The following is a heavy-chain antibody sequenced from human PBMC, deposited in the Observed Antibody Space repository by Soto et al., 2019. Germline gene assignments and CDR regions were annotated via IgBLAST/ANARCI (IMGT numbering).Heavy chain of an antibody. V-gene: IGHV1-2*04. CDR3: AGDGTARGPNPFDP. CDR2: INPYTGAT. CDR1: GYTFTDYY. Sequence: QVQLVQSGAEVKKPGASVKVSCKASGYTFTDYYIHWVRQAPGQGLEWMAWINPYTGATKYAQKFQGWVTLTRDTSISTASMELSRLRSNDTAVYYCAGDGTARGPNPFDPWGQGTLVTVSS. D-gene: IGHD3-10*01. J-gene: IGHJ5*02.